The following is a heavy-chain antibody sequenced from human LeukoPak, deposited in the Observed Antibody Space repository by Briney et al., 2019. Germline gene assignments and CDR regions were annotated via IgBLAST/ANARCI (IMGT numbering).Heavy chain of an antibody. CDR3: AKDMELAS. V-gene: IGHV3-23*01. D-gene: IGHD1-26*01. CDR1: GFTFSSYA. J-gene: IGHJ5*02. Sequence: PGGSLRLSCVASGFTFSSYAMSWVRQAPGKGLEWVSLISSSGANAYYADSVKGRFTISRDNSKNTLYLQMNNLRGEDTAEYYCAKDMELASWGQGTLVTVSS. CDR2: ISSSGANA.